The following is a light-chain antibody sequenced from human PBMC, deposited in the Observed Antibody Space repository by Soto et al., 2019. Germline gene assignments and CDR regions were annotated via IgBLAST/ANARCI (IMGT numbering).Light chain of an antibody. V-gene: IGLV2-23*02. CDR3: CSYAGSSTYV. CDR1: SNDVGSYNL. CDR2: EVS. J-gene: IGLJ1*01. Sequence: QSALTQPASVSGSPGQSITISCTGTSNDVGSYNLVSWYQQHPGKAPKVMIYEVSKRPSGVPNRFSGSKSGNTASLTISGLQAKDEADYYCCSYAGSSTYVFGTGTKLTVL.